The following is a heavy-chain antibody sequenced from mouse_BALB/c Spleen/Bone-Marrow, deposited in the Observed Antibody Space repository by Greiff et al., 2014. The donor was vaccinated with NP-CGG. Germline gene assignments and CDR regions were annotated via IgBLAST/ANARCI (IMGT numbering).Heavy chain of an antibody. CDR3: ARDEKVRIYWYFDV. Sequence: EVQLVESGGGLVQPGGSLRLSCATSGFTLTDYYMSWVRQPPGKALEWLGFIRNKANGYTTEYSASVKGRFTISRDNSQSILYLQMNTLRAEDSATYYCARDEKVRIYWYFDVWGAGTTVTVSS. D-gene: IGHD2-14*01. J-gene: IGHJ1*01. CDR1: GFTLTDYY. V-gene: IGHV7-3*02. CDR2: IRNKANGYTT.